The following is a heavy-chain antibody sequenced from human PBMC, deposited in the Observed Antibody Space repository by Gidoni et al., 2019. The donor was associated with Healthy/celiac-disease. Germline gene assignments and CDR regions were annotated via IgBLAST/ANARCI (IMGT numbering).Heavy chain of an antibody. Sequence: PQPAGKGLEWIGEINHSGSTNYNPSLKSRVTISVDTSKNQFSLKLSSVTAADTAVYYCARGDIVVVPAAMRPRLSHEYFQHWGQGTLVTVSS. CDR3: ARGDIVVVPAAMRPRLSHEYFQH. CDR2: INHSGST. D-gene: IGHD2-2*01. J-gene: IGHJ1*01. V-gene: IGHV4-34*01.